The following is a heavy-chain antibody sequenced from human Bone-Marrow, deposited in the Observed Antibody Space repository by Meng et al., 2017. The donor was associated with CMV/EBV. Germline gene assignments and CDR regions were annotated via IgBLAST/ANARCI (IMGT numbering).Heavy chain of an antibody. CDR2: ICSRGSST. CDR1: GFTFRSYD. Sequence: GESLKISCAASGFTFRSYDMNWVRQAPGKGLEWVSDICSRGSSTYYADSVKGRFTISRDNAKNTLYMQMNSLRAEDTAVYYCAKEGEAGGGSDYWGQGTLVTVSS. D-gene: IGHD3-16*01. CDR3: AKEGEAGGGSDY. J-gene: IGHJ4*02. V-gene: IGHV3-23*03.